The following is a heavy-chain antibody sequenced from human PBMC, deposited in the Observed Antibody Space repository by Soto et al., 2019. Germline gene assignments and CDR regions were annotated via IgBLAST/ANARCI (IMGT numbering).Heavy chain of an antibody. V-gene: IGHV1-69*13. CDR1: GGTFSSYA. J-gene: IGHJ6*02. Sequence: SVKVSCKASGGTFSSYAISWVRQAPGQGLEWMGGIIPIFGTANYAQKFQGRVTITADESTSTAYMELSSLRSEDTAVYHCARCRRPYSSSSSGYYYYGMDVWGQGTTVTVSS. CDR2: IIPIFGTA. CDR3: ARCRRPYSSSSSGYYYYGMDV. D-gene: IGHD6-6*01.